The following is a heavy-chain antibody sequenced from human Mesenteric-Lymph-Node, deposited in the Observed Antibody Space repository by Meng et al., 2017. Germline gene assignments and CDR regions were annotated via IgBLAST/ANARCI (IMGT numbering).Heavy chain of an antibody. Sequence: QLHLQYAGPGLVQPSETLSSICTVAVDSISSSTYYWVWIRQPPGQGLEWVGSIYHGGTTYYNPSLKSRVSISMDTSKIQFSLMLTSVTAADTAMYYCVSRGLLLVPSWGRGTLVTVSS. CDR2: IYHGGTT. J-gene: IGHJ4*02. V-gene: IGHV4-39*07. CDR1: VDSISSSTYY. D-gene: IGHD6-13*01. CDR3: VSRGLLLVPS.